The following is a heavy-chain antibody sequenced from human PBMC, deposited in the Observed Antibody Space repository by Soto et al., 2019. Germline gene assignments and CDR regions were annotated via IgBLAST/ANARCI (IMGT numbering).Heavy chain of an antibody. Sequence: EVQLVESGGGLVKPGGSLRLSCAASGFNFSAYTINWIRHVPGRGLEWVSSISGGSTYIFYADTLRGRFTISRDNAKNSVSLQMNSLSAGDTAVYYCARDRGTWKYFAYWGQGTLVSVSS. CDR3: ARDRGTWKYFAY. D-gene: IGHD1-1*01. CDR2: ISGGSTYI. J-gene: IGHJ4*02. CDR1: GFNFSAYT. V-gene: IGHV3-21*01.